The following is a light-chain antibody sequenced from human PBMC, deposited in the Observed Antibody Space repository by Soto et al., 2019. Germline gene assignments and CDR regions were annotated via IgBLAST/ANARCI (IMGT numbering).Light chain of an antibody. CDR1: QSVSNY. V-gene: IGKV3-11*01. Sequence: IVLTQSPATLSLSPGERATLSCRASQSVSNYVAWYQQKPGQAPRLLIYDASTRATGIPGRFSGSGSGTDFTLTISSLEPEDCAIYYCQQRSSLPTFGPGTKVDIK. CDR2: DAS. J-gene: IGKJ3*01. CDR3: QQRSSLPT.